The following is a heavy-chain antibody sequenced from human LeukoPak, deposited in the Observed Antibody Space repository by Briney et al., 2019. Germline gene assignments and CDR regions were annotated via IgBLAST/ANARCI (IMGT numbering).Heavy chain of an antibody. J-gene: IGHJ4*02. V-gene: IGHV3-23*01. CDR2: ICDRGDDT. D-gene: IGHD1-1*01. Sequence: GGSLRLSCVASQFTFSSYAMSWVRQAPGKGLEWVSTICDRGDDTHHADSVKGRSTISRDNSKNTLYLQMNSLRAEDTAVYYCAKDLQIEGTFDYWGQGTLVTVSS. CDR3: AKDLQIEGTFDY. CDR1: QFTFSSYA.